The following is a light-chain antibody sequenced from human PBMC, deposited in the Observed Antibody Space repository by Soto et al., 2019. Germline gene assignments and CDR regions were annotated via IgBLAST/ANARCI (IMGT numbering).Light chain of an antibody. V-gene: IGLV2-14*01. CDR3: SSYTSSSTLYV. J-gene: IGLJ1*01. CDR1: SSDVGSYTY. CDR2: EVN. Sequence: QSALTQPASVSGSPRQSITISCTGASSDVGSYTYVSWYQQHPGKAPQLMIYEVNNRPSGVSNRFSGSKSGNTASLTISGLQAEDEADYYCSSYTSSSTLYVFGTGTKLTVL.